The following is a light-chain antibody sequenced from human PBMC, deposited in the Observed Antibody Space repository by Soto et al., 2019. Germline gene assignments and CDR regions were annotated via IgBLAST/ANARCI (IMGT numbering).Light chain of an antibody. J-gene: IGLJ1*01. Sequence: QSALTPPASVSGSPGQSITISCTGTSSYIGNYNYVSWYQQHPGKAPKLIIYEVNNRPSGVSNRFSGSKSGNTASLTISGLQAEDEADYYCSSYTSSSAMVFGTGTKVTVL. V-gene: IGLV2-14*01. CDR3: SSYTSSSAMV. CDR2: EVN. CDR1: SSYIGNYNY.